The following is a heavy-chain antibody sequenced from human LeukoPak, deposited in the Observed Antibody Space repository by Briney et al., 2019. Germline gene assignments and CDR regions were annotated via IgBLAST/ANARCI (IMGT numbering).Heavy chain of an antibody. D-gene: IGHD1-1*01. CDR2: ISAYNGNT. CDR3: ARAPLNNWNDGSFDY. J-gene: IGHJ4*02. CDR1: GYTFTNYG. Sequence: ASVKVSCKASGYTFTNYGISWVRQAPGQGLEWMGWISAYNGNTNYAQKLQGRVTMTTDTSTSTAYMELRSLRSDDTAVYYCARAPLNNWNDGSFDYWGQGTLVTVSS. V-gene: IGHV1-18*01.